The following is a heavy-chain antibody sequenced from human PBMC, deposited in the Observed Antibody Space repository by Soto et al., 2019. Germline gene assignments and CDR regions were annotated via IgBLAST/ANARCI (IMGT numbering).Heavy chain of an antibody. CDR2: IIPIFGTA. CDR1: GGTFSSYA. J-gene: IGHJ4*02. D-gene: IGHD2-8*02. V-gene: IGHV1-69*13. Sequence: ASVKVSCKASGGTFSSYAISWVRQAPGQGLEWMGGIIPIFGTANYAQKFQGRVTITADESTSTAYMELSSLRSEDTAVYYCARGMTPPGAPAWYYFDSWGQGTLVTVSS. CDR3: ARGMTPPGAPAWYYFDS.